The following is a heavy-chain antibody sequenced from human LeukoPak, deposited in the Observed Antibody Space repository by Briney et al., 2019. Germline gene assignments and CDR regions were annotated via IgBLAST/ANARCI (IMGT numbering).Heavy chain of an antibody. CDR3: ARGGRGQTYGYPDY. CDR1: GGSISSYS. V-gene: IGHV4-4*09. D-gene: IGHD5-18*01. J-gene: IGHJ4*02. CDR2: IYTSGST. Sequence: PSETLSLTCTVSGGSISSYSWSWIRQPPGKGLEWIGYIYTSGSTNYNPSLKSRVTISVDTSKNQVSLKLSSVTAADTAVYYCARGGRGQTYGYPDYWGRGNLVTVSS.